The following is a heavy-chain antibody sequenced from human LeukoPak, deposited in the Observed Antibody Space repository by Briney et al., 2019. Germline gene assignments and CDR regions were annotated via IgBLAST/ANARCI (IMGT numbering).Heavy chain of an antibody. D-gene: IGHD2-2*01. Sequence: GGSLRLSCAASGFTFSSYAMHWVRQAPGKGLEYVSSISSNGGSTYYANSVKGRFTISRDSSKNTLYLQMGSLRAEDMAVYYCARSRQAYYYYGMDVWGQGTTVTVSS. V-gene: IGHV3-64*01. CDR1: GFTFSSYA. CDR2: ISSNGGST. J-gene: IGHJ6*02. CDR3: ARSRQAYYYYGMDV.